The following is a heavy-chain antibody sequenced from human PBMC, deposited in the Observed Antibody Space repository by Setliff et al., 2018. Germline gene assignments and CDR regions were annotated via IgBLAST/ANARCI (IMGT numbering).Heavy chain of an antibody. Sequence: ASVKVSCKASGYTFTNHYMHWVRQAPGQGLEWMGMINPGGGSTTYAQKFQGRVTMTRDTSITTVYMELSTLTSDDTAVYYCVREGLSFGPGCCPNWLDPWGQGTLVTVSS. J-gene: IGHJ5*02. CDR1: GYTFTNHY. V-gene: IGHV1-46*01. CDR3: VREGLSFGPGCCPNWLDP. CDR2: INPGGGST. D-gene: IGHD3-3*01.